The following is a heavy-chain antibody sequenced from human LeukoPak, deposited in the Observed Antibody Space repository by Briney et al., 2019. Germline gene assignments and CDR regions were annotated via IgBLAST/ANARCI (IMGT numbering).Heavy chain of an antibody. J-gene: IGHJ6*03. CDR2: ISSSSSYI. D-gene: IGHD3-10*01. V-gene: IGHV3-21*01. CDR3: ARDNRYRNYGSDYMDV. Sequence: GGSLRLSCAASGFTFSSYSMNWVRQAPGKGLEWVSSISSSSSYIYYADSVKGRFTISRDNAKNSLYLQMSSLRAEDTAVYYCARDNRYRNYGSDYMDVWGKGTTVTVSS. CDR1: GFTFSSYS.